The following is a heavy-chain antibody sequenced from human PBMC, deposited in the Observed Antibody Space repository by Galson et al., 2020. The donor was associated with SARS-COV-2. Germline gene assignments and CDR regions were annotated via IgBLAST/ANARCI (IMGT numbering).Heavy chain of an antibody. CDR2: ISGRGGSR. V-gene: IGHV3-23*01. Sequence: GGSLRLSCVASGFTFSNYAMSWVRQAPGKGLEWVSGISGRGGSRYDTDSVKGRFTISRDNSKNTLYLQMNSLRLDDSAVYYCTKKGDFWSGFEPFDYWGQGTRVTVSS. CDR1: GFTFSNYA. J-gene: IGHJ4*02. CDR3: TKKGDFWSGFEPFDY. D-gene: IGHD3-3*01.